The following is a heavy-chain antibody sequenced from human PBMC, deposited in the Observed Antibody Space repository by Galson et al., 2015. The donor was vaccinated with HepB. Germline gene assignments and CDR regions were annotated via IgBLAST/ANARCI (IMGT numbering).Heavy chain of an antibody. CDR2: ITPSGDNT. D-gene: IGHD6-19*01. Sequence: SLRLSCAASGFTFRNYAMSWVRQAPGQGLEWVSAITPSGDNTYSADSVKGRFTISRDNSKNTLFLQTSGLTVDDTAIYYCARGIPEYTSGWYRQALYYFDSWGQGTLVAVSS. J-gene: IGHJ4*02. V-gene: IGHV3-23*01. CDR3: ARGIPEYTSGWYRQALYYFDS. CDR1: GFTFRNYA.